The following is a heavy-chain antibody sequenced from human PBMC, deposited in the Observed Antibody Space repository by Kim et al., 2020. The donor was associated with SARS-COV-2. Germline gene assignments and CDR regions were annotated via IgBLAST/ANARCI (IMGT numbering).Heavy chain of an antibody. CDR2: TYYRSKWYN. V-gene: IGHV6-1*01. CDR1: GDSVSSNSAA. J-gene: IGHJ6*02. D-gene: IGHD2-2*01. CDR3: ARDRFDLRYCSSTSCYEPLDYYYGMDV. Sequence: SQTLSLTCAISGDSVSSNSAAWNWIRQSPSRGLEWLGRTYYRSKWYNDYAVSVKSRITINPDTSKNQFSLQLNSVTPEDTAVYYCARDRFDLRYCSSTSCYEPLDYYYGMDVWGQGTTVTVSS.